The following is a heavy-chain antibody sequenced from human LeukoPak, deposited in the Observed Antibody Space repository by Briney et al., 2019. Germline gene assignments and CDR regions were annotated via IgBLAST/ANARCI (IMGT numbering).Heavy chain of an antibody. CDR2: ISSSSSYI. CDR3: ARHGYGDYVHDY. Sequence: GGSLRLSCAASGFTFSSYSMNWVRQAPGKGLEWVSSISSSSSYIYYADSVKGRFTISRDNAENSLYLQMNSLRAEDTAVYYCARHGYGDYVHDYWGQGTLVTVSS. J-gene: IGHJ4*02. D-gene: IGHD4-17*01. V-gene: IGHV3-21*01. CDR1: GFTFSSYS.